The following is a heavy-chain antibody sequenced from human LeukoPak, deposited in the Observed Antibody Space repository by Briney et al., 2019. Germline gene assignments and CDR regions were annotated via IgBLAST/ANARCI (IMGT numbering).Heavy chain of an antibody. CDR2: IYTGGNT. D-gene: IGHD3-22*01. J-gene: IGHJ4*02. CDR3: ARGDDSGYYDYFDY. V-gene: IGHV3-53*01. Sequence: GGSLRLSCAASGFTVDSNYLSWVRQAPGKGLNGVSTIYTGGNTYYAASVKGRFTISRDFSKNTVFLHMNSLRAEDTAMYYCARGDDSGYYDYFDYWGQGALVTVSS. CDR1: GFTVDSNY.